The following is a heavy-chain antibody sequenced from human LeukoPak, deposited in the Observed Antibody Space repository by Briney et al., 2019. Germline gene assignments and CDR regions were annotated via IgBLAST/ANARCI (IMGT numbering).Heavy chain of an antibody. D-gene: IGHD6-19*01. CDR1: GFTVSSNY. J-gene: IGHJ4*02. V-gene: IGHV3-53*01. CDR3: AREGLGGSGWRSYFDY. CDR2: IYSGGST. Sequence: GGSLRLSCAASGFTVSSNYMSWVRQAPGKGLEWVSVIYSGGSTYYADSVKGRFTISRDNSKNTLYLQMNSLRAEDTAVYYCAREGLGGSGWRSYFDYWGQGTLVTVSS.